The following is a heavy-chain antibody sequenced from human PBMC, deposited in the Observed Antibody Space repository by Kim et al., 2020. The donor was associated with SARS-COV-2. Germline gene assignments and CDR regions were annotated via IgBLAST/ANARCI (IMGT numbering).Heavy chain of an antibody. CDR1: GGSFSGYY. CDR3: ARSRGIAVADSYWYFDL. V-gene: IGHV4-34*01. J-gene: IGHJ2*01. D-gene: IGHD6-19*01. CDR2: INYSGST. Sequence: SETLSLTCAVYGGSFSGYYWSWIRQPPGKGLEWIGEINYSGSTNYNPSLKSRVTISVDTSKNQFSLKLSSVTAADTAVYYCARSRGIAVADSYWYFDLWGRGTLVTVSS.